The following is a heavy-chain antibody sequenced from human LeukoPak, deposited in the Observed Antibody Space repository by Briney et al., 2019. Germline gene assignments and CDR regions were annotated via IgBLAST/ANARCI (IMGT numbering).Heavy chain of an antibody. V-gene: IGHV3-15*01. D-gene: IGHD3-22*01. CDR3: TTDPVVIDPPRVDY. CDR1: GFTFSNAW. Sequence: GGSLRLSCAASGFTFSNAWMSWVRQAPRKGLEWVGRIKSKTDGGTTDYAAPVKGRFTISRDDSKNTLYLQMNSLKTEDTAVYYCTTDPVVIDPPRVDYWGQGTLVTVSS. CDR2: IKSKTDGGTT. J-gene: IGHJ4*02.